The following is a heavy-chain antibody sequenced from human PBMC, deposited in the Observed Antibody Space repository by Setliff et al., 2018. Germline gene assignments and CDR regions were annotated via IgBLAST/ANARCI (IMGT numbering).Heavy chain of an antibody. Sequence: SETLSLTCTVSGDSISRSTYYWGWIRQSPGKGLDWIGTVDHSGNTFYNPPLKSRVTISVAPSKNQVSLKLTSVSAADTAVYYCARRDSTGYYGYSFDFWGQGTLVTVSS. V-gene: IGHV4-39*01. D-gene: IGHD3-22*01. CDR3: ARRDSTGYYGYSFDF. CDR2: VDHSGNT. J-gene: IGHJ4*02. CDR1: GDSISRSTYY.